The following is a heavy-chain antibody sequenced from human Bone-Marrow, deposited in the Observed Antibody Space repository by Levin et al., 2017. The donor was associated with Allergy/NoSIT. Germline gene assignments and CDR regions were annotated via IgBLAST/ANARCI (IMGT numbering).Heavy chain of an antibody. CDR2: ISGSGTAK. Sequence: PSETLSLTCAGSGFTVHNYAIHWVRQAPGRGPEWVSSISGSGTAKDYADSVKGRFTISRDNSKNTIYMEMTSLRVDDTALYYCAKSKMGCSGATCYSAFDSWGQGTQVTVSS. V-gene: IGHV3-23*01. CDR3: AKSKMGCSGATCYSAFDS. J-gene: IGHJ4*02. D-gene: IGHD2-15*01. CDR1: GFTVHNYA.